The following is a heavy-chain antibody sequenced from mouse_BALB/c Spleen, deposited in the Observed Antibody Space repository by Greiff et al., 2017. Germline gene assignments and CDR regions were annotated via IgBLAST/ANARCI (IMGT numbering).Heavy chain of an antibody. CDR2: IYPGDGDT. J-gene: IGHJ4*01. D-gene: IGHD1-1*01. CDR1: GYTFTSYW. Sequence: VQLQQSGAELARPGASVKLSCKASGYTFTSYWMQWVKQRPGQGLEWIGAIYPGDGDTRYTQKFKGKATLTADKSSSTAYMQLSSLASEDSAVYYWARGDYGSQSFDYYAMDYWGQGTSVTVSS. CDR3: ARGDYGSQSFDYYAMDY. V-gene: IGHV1-87*01.